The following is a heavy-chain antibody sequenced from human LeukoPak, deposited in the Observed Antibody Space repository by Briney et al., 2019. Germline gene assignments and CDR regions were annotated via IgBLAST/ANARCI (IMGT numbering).Heavy chain of an antibody. Sequence: ASVKVSCKASGYTFTSYDINWVRQATGQGLEWMGWMNPNSGNTGYAQKFQGRVTMTRNTSISTAYMELSSLRSEDTAVYYCAREGYCSGTNCPVEYWGQGTLVTVSS. D-gene: IGHD2-15*01. CDR3: AREGYCSGTNCPVEY. CDR2: MNPNSGNT. CDR1: GYTFTSYD. J-gene: IGHJ4*02. V-gene: IGHV1-8*02.